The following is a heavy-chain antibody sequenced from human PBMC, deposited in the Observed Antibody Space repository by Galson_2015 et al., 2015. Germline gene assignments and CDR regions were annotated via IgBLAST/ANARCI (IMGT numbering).Heavy chain of an antibody. J-gene: IGHJ4*02. D-gene: IGHD4-17*01. CDR1: GLTFTGAW. CDR3: TTGPGDYPDS. Sequence: SLRLSCAASGLTFTGAWLSWVRQPPGEGLEWVGRIKSKVDGGTTDYAAPVRGRFTISRDDSTNTLFLQMSSLKTEDTAVCYCTTGPGDYPDSWGQGTLVTVSS. V-gene: IGHV3-15*01. CDR2: IKSKVDGGTT.